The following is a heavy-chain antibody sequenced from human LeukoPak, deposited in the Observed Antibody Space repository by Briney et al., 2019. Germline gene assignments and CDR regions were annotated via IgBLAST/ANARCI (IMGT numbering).Heavy chain of an antibody. CDR1: GGSISGYY. CDR2: VYYTGST. V-gene: IGHV4-59*01. CDR3: ARDERFVRGIITTWGAFDL. Sequence: SETLSLTCTVPGGSISGYYWSWIRQPPGKGLEWLGYVYYTGSTRYNPSLESRVTMSADTSKNQFSLKLRSLTAADTAFYYCARDERFVRGIITTWGAFDLWGQGTLVTVSS. D-gene: IGHD3-10*01. J-gene: IGHJ3*01.